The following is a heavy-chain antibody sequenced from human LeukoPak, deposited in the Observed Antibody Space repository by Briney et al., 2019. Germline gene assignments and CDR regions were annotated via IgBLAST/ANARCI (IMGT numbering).Heavy chain of an antibody. V-gene: IGHV3-30-3*01. Sequence: GGSLRLSCAASGLTFSSYAMHWVRQAPGKGLEWVAVISYDGSNKYYADSVKGRFTISRDNSKNTLYLQMNSLRAEDTAVYYCAREATDYYDSSGYHGYFDYWGQGTLVTVSS. D-gene: IGHD3-22*01. CDR1: GLTFSSYA. CDR2: ISYDGSNK. CDR3: AREATDYYDSSGYHGYFDY. J-gene: IGHJ4*02.